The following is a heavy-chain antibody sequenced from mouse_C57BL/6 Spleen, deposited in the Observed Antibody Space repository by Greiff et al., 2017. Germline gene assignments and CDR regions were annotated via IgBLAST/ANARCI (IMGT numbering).Heavy chain of an antibody. Sequence: EVKLVESGGGLVQPKGSLKLSCAASGFTFNTYAMHWVRQAPGTGVEWVARIRRKSSNYATYYADSVKDRFTISRDDSQSMLYLQMNNLKTEDTAMYYCVRGGGYGSSYDYAMDYWGQGTSVTVSS. V-gene: IGHV10-3*01. D-gene: IGHD1-1*01. CDR1: GFTFNTYA. J-gene: IGHJ4*01. CDR2: IRRKSSNYAT. CDR3: VRGGGYGSSYDYAMDY.